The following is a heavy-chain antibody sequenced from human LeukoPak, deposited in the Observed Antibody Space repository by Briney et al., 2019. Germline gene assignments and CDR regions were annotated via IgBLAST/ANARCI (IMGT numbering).Heavy chain of an antibody. V-gene: IGHV1-46*01. Sequence: ASVKVSCKASGYTFTSYYMHWVRQAPGQGLEWMGIINPSGGSTSYAQKFQGRVTMTRDTSTSTVYMELSNLRSEDTAVYYCARSDYYGSGSYHFDYWGQGTLVTVSS. J-gene: IGHJ4*02. CDR2: INPSGGST. CDR3: ARSDYYGSGSYHFDY. D-gene: IGHD3-10*01. CDR1: GYTFTSYY.